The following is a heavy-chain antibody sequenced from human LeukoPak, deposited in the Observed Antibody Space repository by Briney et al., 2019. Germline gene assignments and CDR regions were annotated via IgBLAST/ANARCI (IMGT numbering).Heavy chain of an antibody. Sequence: SETLSLTCTVSGASINNYYWGWIRQSAGKGLEWIGRIYTNGNTDYSPSLGGRVTISVDTSKSQFSLRLSSVTAADTAVFYCAREAKSYDGDGHYLDYWGQGILVTVAS. CDR3: AREAKSYDGDGHYLDY. CDR2: IYTNGNT. J-gene: IGHJ4*02. D-gene: IGHD2-21*01. CDR1: GASINNYY. V-gene: IGHV4-4*07.